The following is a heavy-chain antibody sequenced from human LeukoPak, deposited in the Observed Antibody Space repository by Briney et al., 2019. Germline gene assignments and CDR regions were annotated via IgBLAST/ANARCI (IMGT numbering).Heavy chain of an antibody. D-gene: IGHD5-18*01. CDR1: GGSISSYY. CDR2: IYYSGST. V-gene: IGHV4-59*01. J-gene: IGHJ4*02. CDR3: ARIPPIGYSYSDY. Sequence: SETLSLTCTVSGGSISSYYWSWIRQPPGKGLEWIGYIYYSGSTNYNPSLKSRVTISVYTSKNQFSLKLSSVTAADTAVYYCARIPPIGYSYSDYWGQGTLVTVSS.